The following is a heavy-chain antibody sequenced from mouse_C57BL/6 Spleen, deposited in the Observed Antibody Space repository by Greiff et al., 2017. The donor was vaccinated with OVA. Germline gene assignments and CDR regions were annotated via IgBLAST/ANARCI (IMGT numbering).Heavy chain of an antibody. J-gene: IGHJ4*01. Sequence: EVQLQESGPELVKPGASVKMSCKASGYTFTDYNMHWVKQSHGKSLEWIGYINPNNGGTRYNQKFKGKATLTVNKSSSTAYKELRSLTAEDSAVYYGAISYCCGLYYAMDYWGQGTSVTVSS. D-gene: IGHD1-1*01. CDR1: GYTFTDYN. CDR2: INPNNGGT. CDR3: AISYCCGLYYAMDY. V-gene: IGHV1-22*01.